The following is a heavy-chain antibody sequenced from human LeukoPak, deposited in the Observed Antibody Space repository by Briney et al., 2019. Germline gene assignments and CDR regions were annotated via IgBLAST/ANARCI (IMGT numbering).Heavy chain of an antibody. V-gene: IGHV1-18*01. CDR1: GGTFSSYA. Sequence: ASVKVSCKASGGTFSSYAISWVRQAPGQGLEWMGWISAYNGNTNYAQKLQGRVTMTTDTSTSTAYMELRSLRSDDTAVYYCARDGGVLRSLEWLSWFDPWGQGTLVTVSS. J-gene: IGHJ5*02. CDR2: ISAYNGNT. D-gene: IGHD3-3*01. CDR3: ARDGGVLRSLEWLSWFDP.